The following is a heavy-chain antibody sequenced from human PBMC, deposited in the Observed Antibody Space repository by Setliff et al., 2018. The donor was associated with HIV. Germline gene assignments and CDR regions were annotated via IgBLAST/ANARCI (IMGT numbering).Heavy chain of an antibody. V-gene: IGHV1-69*13. D-gene: IGHD3-22*01. Sequence: SVKVSCKASEGTFSSYAISWVRQAPGQGLEWMGGIIPIFGTANYAQKFQGRVTITADESTSTAYMELSSLRSEDTAVYYCARADYDSSGYDAFDIWGQGTMVTVSS. CDR2: IIPIFGTA. CDR1: EGTFSSYA. CDR3: ARADYDSSGYDAFDI. J-gene: IGHJ3*02.